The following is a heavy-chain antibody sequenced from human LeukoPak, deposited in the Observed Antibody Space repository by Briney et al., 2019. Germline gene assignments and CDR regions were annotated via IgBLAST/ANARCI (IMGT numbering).Heavy chain of an antibody. D-gene: IGHD3-9*01. V-gene: IGHV1-69*01. CDR2: IVPIFGTA. Sequence: SVKVSCKASGGTFSSYAISWVRQAPGQGLEWMGGIVPIFGTANYAQKFQGRVTITADESTSTAYMELSSLRSEDTAVYYCASGRYDILTGADYWGQGTLVTVSS. CDR3: ASGRYDILTGADY. CDR1: GGTFSSYA. J-gene: IGHJ4*02.